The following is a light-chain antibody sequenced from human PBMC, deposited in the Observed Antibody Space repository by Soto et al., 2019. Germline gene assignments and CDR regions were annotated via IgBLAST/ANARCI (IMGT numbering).Light chain of an antibody. CDR3: QQRGNWPQT. CDR1: QSVRSY. CDR2: GAF. J-gene: IGKJ3*01. V-gene: IGKV3-11*01. Sequence: EIVLTQSPATLSLSPGERATLSCRASQSVRSYLAWYQQKPGQTPRLLIYGAFNRATGIPARFSGSGSGTDFTLTISSLEPEDFAVYYCQQRGNWPQTFGPGTKVDI.